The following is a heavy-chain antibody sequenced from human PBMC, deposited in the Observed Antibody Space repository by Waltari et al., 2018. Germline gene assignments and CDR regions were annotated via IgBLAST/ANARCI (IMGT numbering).Heavy chain of an antibody. Sequence: EVQLLESGGGLVQPGGSLRLSCAASGFTFSSYDMSWVRQAPGKGREWVSNIRASADNTYYADSVKGRFTTSRDTSKNTLYLQMNSLRAEDTAVYFCAIQSLSSGNYEWGQGTLVTVSS. D-gene: IGHD1-26*01. V-gene: IGHV3-23*01. J-gene: IGHJ4*02. CDR3: AIQSLSSGNYE. CDR1: GFTFSSYD. CDR2: IRASADNT.